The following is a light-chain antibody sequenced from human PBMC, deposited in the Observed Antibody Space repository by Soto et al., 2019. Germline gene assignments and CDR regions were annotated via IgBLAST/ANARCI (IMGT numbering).Light chain of an antibody. V-gene: IGKV3-15*01. CDR1: QSVSSN. CDR3: QQYNKWPPGT. CDR2: GAS. Sequence: EIVMTQSPATLSVSPGERATLSCRASQSVSSNLAWYQQKPGQAPRLLLYGASTRATGIPARFSGSGSGTEFTLTISSLQSEDFAVYYCQQYNKWPPGTFGQGTKV. J-gene: IGKJ1*01.